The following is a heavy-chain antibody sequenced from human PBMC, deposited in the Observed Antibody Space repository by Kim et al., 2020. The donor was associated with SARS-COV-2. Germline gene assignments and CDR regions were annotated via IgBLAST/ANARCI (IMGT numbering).Heavy chain of an antibody. CDR3: AREGKSSTSSADYGDAFDI. CDR2: IWYDGSNK. CDR1: GFTFSSYG. J-gene: IGHJ3*02. Sequence: GGSLRLSCAASGFTFSSYGMHWVRQAPGKGLEWVAVIWYDGSNKYYADSVKGRFTISRDNSKNTLYLQMNSLRAEDTAVYYCAREGKSSTSSADYGDAFDIWGQGTMVTVSS. D-gene: IGHD2-2*01. V-gene: IGHV3-33*01.